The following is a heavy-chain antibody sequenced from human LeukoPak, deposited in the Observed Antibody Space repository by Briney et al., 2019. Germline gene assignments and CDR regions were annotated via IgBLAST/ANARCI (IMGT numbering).Heavy chain of an antibody. J-gene: IGHJ4*02. CDR2: ISWNSGSI. CDR3: AKDSYYYGSGSKDY. CDR1: GFTFDDYA. Sequence: GGSLRLSCAASGFTFDDYAMHWVRQAPGKGLEWVSGISWNSGSIGYADSVKGRFTISRDNAKNSLYLQMNSLRAEDTALYYCAKDSYYYGSGSKDYWGQGTLVTVSS. V-gene: IGHV3-9*01. D-gene: IGHD3-10*01.